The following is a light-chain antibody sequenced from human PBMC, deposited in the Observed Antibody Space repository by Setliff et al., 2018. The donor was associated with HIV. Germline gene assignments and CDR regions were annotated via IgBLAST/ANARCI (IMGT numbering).Light chain of an antibody. V-gene: IGLV1-47*01. J-gene: IGLJ1*01. Sequence: QSVLTQPPSASGTPGQRVTISCPGSSSNIGSNDVSWFQHLTGTAPKLLIYRNKQRPSGVPDRFSGSKSGTSASLAISGLRSEDEADYYCAAWDDSLSGFYVFGTGTKVTVL. CDR2: RNK. CDR1: SSNIGSND. CDR3: AAWDDSLSGFYV.